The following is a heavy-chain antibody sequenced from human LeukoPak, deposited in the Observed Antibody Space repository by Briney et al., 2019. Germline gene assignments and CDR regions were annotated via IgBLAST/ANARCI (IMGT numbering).Heavy chain of an antibody. CDR2: IIPIFGTA. D-gene: IGHD6-19*01. Sequence: GASLKVSCKASGGTFSSYAISWVRQAPGQGLEWMGGIIPIFGTANYAQKFQGRVTITTDESTSTAYMELSSLRSEDTAVYYCARSRYSSGYMDVWGKGTTVTVSS. CDR3: ARSRYSSGYMDV. CDR1: GGTFSSYA. J-gene: IGHJ6*03. V-gene: IGHV1-69*05.